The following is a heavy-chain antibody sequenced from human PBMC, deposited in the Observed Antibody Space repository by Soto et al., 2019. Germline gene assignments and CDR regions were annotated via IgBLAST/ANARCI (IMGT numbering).Heavy chain of an antibody. J-gene: IGHJ6*02. CDR3: ARLVASETGYGMDV. CDR2: ITGSSSYI. V-gene: IGHV3-21*06. Sequence: DVQLVEAGGGLVKPGGSLRLSCAASGFIFSSHNMNWVRQAPGKGLEWVSSITGSSSYIFYADSVKGRFTISRDNAKNTVYLQMNSLRAEDTGVYYCARLVASETGYGMDVWGQGTTVTVSS. CDR1: GFIFSSHN. D-gene: IGHD3-9*01.